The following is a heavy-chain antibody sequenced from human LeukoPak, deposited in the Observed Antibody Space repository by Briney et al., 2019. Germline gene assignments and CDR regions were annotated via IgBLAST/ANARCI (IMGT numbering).Heavy chain of an antibody. V-gene: IGHV3-48*03. CDR2: ISSSGSTI. CDR1: VFTFSSYE. CDR3: ARGLRYGSGSPDSELDY. Sequence: GGSLRLSCAASVFTFSSYEMNWVRQAPGKGLEWVSYISSSGSTIYYADSVKGRFTISRDNAKNSLYLQMNSLRAEDTAVYCCARGLRYGSGSPDSELDYWGQGTLVTVSS. D-gene: IGHD3-10*01. J-gene: IGHJ4*02.